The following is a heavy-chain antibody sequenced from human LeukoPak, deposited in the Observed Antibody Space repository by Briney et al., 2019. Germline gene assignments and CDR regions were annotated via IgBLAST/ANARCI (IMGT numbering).Heavy chain of an antibody. Sequence: SKTLSLTCTVSGSSISSGYYWGWIRQPPGKGLEWIGSIFFSGTRYYNPSLKSRVAISIDTSKNQFSLKLSSVTAADTAVYYCARDDSAFDIWGQGTMVTVSS. D-gene: IGHD2-15*01. CDR2: IFFSGTR. CDR1: GSSISSGYY. V-gene: IGHV4-38-2*02. CDR3: ARDDSAFDI. J-gene: IGHJ3*02.